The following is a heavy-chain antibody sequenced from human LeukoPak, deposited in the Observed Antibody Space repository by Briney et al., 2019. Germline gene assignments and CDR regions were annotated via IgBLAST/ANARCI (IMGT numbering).Heavy chain of an antibody. CDR3: AKGVVRGVTYYYYYGMDV. Sequence: PGRSLRLSCAASGFTFDDYAMHWVRQAPGKGLEWVSAISGSGGSTYYADSVKGRFTISRDNSKNTLYLQMNSLRAEDTAVYYCAKGVVRGVTYYYYYGMDVWGQGTTVTVSS. CDR1: GFTFDDYA. D-gene: IGHD3-10*01. J-gene: IGHJ6*02. V-gene: IGHV3-23*01. CDR2: ISGSGGST.